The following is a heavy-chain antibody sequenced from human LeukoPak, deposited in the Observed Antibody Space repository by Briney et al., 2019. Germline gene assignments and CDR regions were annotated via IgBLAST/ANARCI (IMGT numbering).Heavy chain of an antibody. CDR2: INPYSGGT. V-gene: IGHV1-2*06. CDR3: ALTGGYCSSISCSSPMDV. CDR1: GYTFTGYY. D-gene: IGHD2-2*01. Sequence: ASVKVSCKASGYTFTGYYIHWVRQAPGQGLEWMGRINPYSGGTNFAQPFQGRVSMTRDTSISTAYMELSRLRSDDTAVYYCALTGGYCSSISCSSPMDVWGKGTTVTVSS. J-gene: IGHJ6*03.